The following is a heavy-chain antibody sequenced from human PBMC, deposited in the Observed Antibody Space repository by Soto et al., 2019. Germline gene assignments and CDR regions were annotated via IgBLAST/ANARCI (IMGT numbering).Heavy chain of an antibody. Sequence: PSETLSLTCTVSGGSISSSSYYWGWIRQPPGKGMEWIGSIYYSGSTYYNTSLKSRDTISVDTSKNQLSMKLSSETAAEKAVYYCARMDTAMVYFDYWGQGTLVTVSS. CDR2: IYYSGST. CDR1: GGSISSSSYY. CDR3: ARMDTAMVYFDY. J-gene: IGHJ4*02. V-gene: IGHV4-39*01. D-gene: IGHD5-18*01.